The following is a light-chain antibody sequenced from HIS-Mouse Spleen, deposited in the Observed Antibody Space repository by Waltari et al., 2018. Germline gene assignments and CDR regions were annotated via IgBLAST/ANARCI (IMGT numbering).Light chain of an antibody. J-gene: IGLJ2*01. CDR1: NIGSKS. CDR2: DDS. Sequence: SYVLTQPPSVSVAPGKTARITCRGNNIGSKSGHWYQQTPGQAPVPVVYDDSDRPSGIPERFSGSNSGNTATLTISRVEAGDEADYYCQVWDSSSDHVVFGGGTKLTVL. CDR3: QVWDSSSDHVV. V-gene: IGLV3-21*03.